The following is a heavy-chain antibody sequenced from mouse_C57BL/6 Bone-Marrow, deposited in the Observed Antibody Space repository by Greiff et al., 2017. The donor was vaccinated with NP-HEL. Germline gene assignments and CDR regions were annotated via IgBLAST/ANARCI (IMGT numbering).Heavy chain of an antibody. D-gene: IGHD3-1*01. V-gene: IGHV5-17*01. CDR3: ARLRGYLYAMDY. CDR2: ISSGSSTI. J-gene: IGHJ4*01. CDR1: GFTFSDYG. Sequence: DVKLVESGGGLVKPGGSLKLSCAASGFTFSDYGMHWVRQAPEKGLEWVAYISSGSSTIYYADTVKGRFTISRDNAKNTLFLQMTSLRSEDTAMYYCARLRGYLYAMDYWGQGTSVTVSS.